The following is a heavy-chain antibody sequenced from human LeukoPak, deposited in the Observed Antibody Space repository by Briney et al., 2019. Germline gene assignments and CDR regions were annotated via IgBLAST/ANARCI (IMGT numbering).Heavy chain of an antibody. Sequence: EESLKISCKGTGYSFTSYWIGWMRQMPGKGLEWMGIIYPGDSDTRYRPSFQGQVTISADKSISTAYLQWSSLKASDTAMYYCARRVGGATIARFDPWGQGTLVTVSS. CDR3: ARRVGGATIARFDP. J-gene: IGHJ5*02. V-gene: IGHV5-51*01. CDR2: IYPGDSDT. CDR1: GYSFTSYW. D-gene: IGHD1-26*01.